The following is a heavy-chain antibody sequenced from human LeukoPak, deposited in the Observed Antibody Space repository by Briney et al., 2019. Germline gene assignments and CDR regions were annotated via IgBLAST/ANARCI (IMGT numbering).Heavy chain of an antibody. J-gene: IGHJ5*02. CDR1: RFTFSNAW. CDR3: TTDPAITMVRGVMFLNWFDP. Sequence: GGSLRLSCAASRFTFSNAWMSWVRQAPGKGLEWVGRIKSKTDGGTTDYAAPVKGRFTISRDDSKNTLYLQMNSLKTEDTAVYYCTTDPAITMVRGVMFLNWFDPWGQGTLVTVSS. V-gene: IGHV3-15*01. CDR2: IKSKTDGGTT. D-gene: IGHD3-10*01.